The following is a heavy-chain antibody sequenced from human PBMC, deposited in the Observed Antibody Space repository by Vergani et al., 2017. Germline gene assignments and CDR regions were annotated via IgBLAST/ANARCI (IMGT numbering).Heavy chain of an antibody. CDR3: ARGRGFLEWLLSPSYYYYYMDV. D-gene: IGHD3-3*01. V-gene: IGHV1-8*01. CDR2: MNPNSGNT. Sequence: QVQLVQSGAEVKKPGASVKVSCKASGYTFTSYDINWVRQATGQGLEWMGWMNPNSGNTGYAQKFQGRVTMTRNTSISTAYMELSSLRSEDTAVYYCARGRGFLEWLLSPSYYYYYMDVWGKGTTVTVSS. J-gene: IGHJ6*03. CDR1: GYTFTSYD.